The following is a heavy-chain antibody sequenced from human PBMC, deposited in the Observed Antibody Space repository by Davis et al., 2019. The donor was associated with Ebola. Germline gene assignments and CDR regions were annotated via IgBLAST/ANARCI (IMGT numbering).Heavy chain of an antibody. J-gene: IGHJ4*02. CDR3: ARHSSGSYYKPLDY. Sequence: GSLRLSCTVSGGSISSSSYYWGWIRQPPGKGPEWIGSFYYGGTTYYNPSLESRVIISVDTSKSQFSLRLSSVTAADTALYYCARHSSGSYYKPLDYWGQGTLITVSS. CDR2: FYYGGTT. CDR1: GGSISSSSYY. V-gene: IGHV4-39*01. D-gene: IGHD3-10*01.